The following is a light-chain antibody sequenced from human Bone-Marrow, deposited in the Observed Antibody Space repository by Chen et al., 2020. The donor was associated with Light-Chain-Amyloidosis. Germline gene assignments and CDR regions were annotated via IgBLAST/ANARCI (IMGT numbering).Light chain of an antibody. CDR2: DAS. V-gene: IGKV1-33*01. CDR3: QQSYSTPLT. J-gene: IGKJ4*01. CDR1: QDVSNY. Sequence: DIQMTQSPSSLSASVGDRVTITCRASQDVSNYLNWYQQKPGKAPKLLIYDASKLRAGVPSRFNGRGSVTDFTLTISSLQPEDVATYYCQQSYSTPLTFGGGTKVEIK.